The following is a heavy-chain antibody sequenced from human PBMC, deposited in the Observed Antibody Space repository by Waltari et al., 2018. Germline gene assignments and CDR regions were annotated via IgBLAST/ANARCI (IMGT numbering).Heavy chain of an antibody. CDR2: IYYSGGT. V-gene: IGHV4-39*01. D-gene: IGHD2-15*01. CDR3: ARRGYCSGGSCYKLDY. CDR1: GGSISSSSYY. Sequence: QLQLQESGPGLVKPSETLSLTCTVSGGSISSSSYYWGWIRQPPGKGLEWIGSIYYSGGTDSNPSLKSRVTISVDTSKNQFSLKLSSVTAADTAVYYCARRGYCSGGSCYKLDYWGQGTLVTVSS. J-gene: IGHJ4*02.